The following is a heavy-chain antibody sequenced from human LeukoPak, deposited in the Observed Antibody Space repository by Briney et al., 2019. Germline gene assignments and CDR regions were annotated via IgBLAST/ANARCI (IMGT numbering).Heavy chain of an antibody. D-gene: IGHD5-12*01. V-gene: IGHV4-59*01. CDR3: ARVDPGSGYYCYYYMDV. CDR2: IYYSGST. J-gene: IGHJ6*03. CDR1: GGSISSYY. Sequence: PSETLSLTCTVSGGSISSYYWSWIRQPPGKGLEWIGYIYYSGSTNYNPSLKSRVTISVDTSKNQFSLKLSSVTAADTAVYYCARVDPGSGYYCYYYMDVWGKGTTVTVSS.